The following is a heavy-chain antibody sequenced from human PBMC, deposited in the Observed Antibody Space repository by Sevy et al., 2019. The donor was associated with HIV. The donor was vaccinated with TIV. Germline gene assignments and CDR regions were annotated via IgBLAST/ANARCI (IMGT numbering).Heavy chain of an antibody. CDR1: GFTFSSYS. CDR3: ARDRGGIVVVGYYYGMDV. J-gene: IGHJ6*02. Sequence: GGSLRLSCAASGFTFSSYSMNWVRQAPGKGLEWVSSISSSSSYIYFAYSMKGRFTISRDNAKNSLYLQMNSLGAEDTAVYYCARDRGGIVVVGYYYGMDVWGQGTTVTVSS. V-gene: IGHV3-21*01. CDR2: ISSSSSYI. D-gene: IGHD2-15*01.